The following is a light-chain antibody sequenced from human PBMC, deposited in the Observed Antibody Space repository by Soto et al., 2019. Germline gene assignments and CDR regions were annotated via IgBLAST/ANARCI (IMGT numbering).Light chain of an antibody. Sequence: EIVLTQSPGTLSLSPGERATLSCRASQSVTSTYLAWFQHKPGQAPRLLIYGTSNRATGIPDRFSGSGSGTDFTLTISRLEPEDFVVYYCQHYGSSLFTFGHGTRLEIK. CDR3: QHYGSSLFT. J-gene: IGKJ5*01. CDR1: QSVTSTY. CDR2: GTS. V-gene: IGKV3-20*01.